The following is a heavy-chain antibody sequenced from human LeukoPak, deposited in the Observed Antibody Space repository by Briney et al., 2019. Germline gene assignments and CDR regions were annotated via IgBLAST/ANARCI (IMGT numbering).Heavy chain of an antibody. V-gene: IGHV4-59*08. CDR1: GGSISSYY. Sequence: PSETLSLTCTVSGGSISSYYWSWIRQPPGKGLEWIGYIYYSGSTNYNPSLKSRVTISVDTSKNQFSLKLSSVTAADTAVYYCATESISSWLTRPYYFDYWGQGTLVTVSS. D-gene: IGHD6-13*01. CDR2: IYYSGST. J-gene: IGHJ4*02. CDR3: ATESISSWLTRPYYFDY.